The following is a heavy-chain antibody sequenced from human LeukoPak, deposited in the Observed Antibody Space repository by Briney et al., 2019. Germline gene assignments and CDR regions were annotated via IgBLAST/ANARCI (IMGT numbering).Heavy chain of an antibody. Sequence: PGGSLRLSCAASGFTFDDYAMHWVRQAPGKGLEWVSLISGDGGSTYYADSVKGRFTISRDNSRNSLYLQMNSLRTEDTALYYCATDLGYCSSTSCSRGWSDWGQGTTVTVSS. J-gene: IGHJ6*02. D-gene: IGHD2-2*01. CDR2: ISGDGGST. CDR3: ATDLGYCSSTSCSRGWSD. V-gene: IGHV3-43*02. CDR1: GFTFDDYA.